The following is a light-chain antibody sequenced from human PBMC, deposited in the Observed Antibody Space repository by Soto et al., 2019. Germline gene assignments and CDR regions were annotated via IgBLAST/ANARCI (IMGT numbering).Light chain of an antibody. J-gene: IGKJ5*01. CDR3: QQHGTPPIT. CDR1: QSVSSSY. CDR2: GAS. Sequence: EVVLTPCPGTLSLSPREQATLSCRASQSVSSSYLAWYQQRPGRAPRLLVYGASARATGIPDRFRGSGAGTDFTLTISSLEPEDFTLYYCQQHGTPPITFAQRTRLETK. V-gene: IGKV3-20*01.